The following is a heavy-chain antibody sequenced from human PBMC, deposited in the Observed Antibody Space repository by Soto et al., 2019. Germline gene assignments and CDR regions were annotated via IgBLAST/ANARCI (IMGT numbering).Heavy chain of an antibody. V-gene: IGHV3-48*01. D-gene: IGHD3-3*01. CDR1: GFTFSDYN. Sequence: EVQLVESGGGLVQPGGSLRLSCAASGFTFSDYNMNWVRQAPGEGLEWISYISSSSGSIYYADSVKGRFIISRDNAKNSLYLQMNSLRGEDTAMYYCAPDHRFLEWFPDYWGQGTLVTVSS. CDR3: APDHRFLEWFPDY. CDR2: ISSSSGSI. J-gene: IGHJ4*02.